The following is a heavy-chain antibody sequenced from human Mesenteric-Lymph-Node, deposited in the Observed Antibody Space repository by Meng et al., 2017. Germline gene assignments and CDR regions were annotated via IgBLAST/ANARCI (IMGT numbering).Heavy chain of an antibody. CDR1: GYTFTGYY. CDR3: ARVAGNTVTTSSDAFDI. V-gene: IGHV1-2*02. J-gene: IGHJ3*02. Sequence: ASVKVSCKASGYTFTGYYMHWVRQAPGQGLEWMGWINPNSGGTNYAQKFQGRVTMTRDTSISTAYMELSRLRSDDTAVYYCARVAGNTVTTSSDAFDIWGQGTTVTVSS. CDR2: INPNSGGT. D-gene: IGHD4-17*01.